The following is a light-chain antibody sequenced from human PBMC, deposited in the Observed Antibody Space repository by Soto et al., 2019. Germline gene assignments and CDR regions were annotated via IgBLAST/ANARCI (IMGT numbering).Light chain of an antibody. CDR1: QSVGSN. V-gene: IGKV3-15*01. CDR2: GAS. CDR3: QQSNNWPRT. Sequence: EIVMTQSPATLSVSLGERATLSCRASQSVGSNLAWYQQKPGQAPRLLIYGASSRAAGIPARFGGSGSGSEFTPTISSLQSEAFAVYYCQQSNNWPRTFGQGTKLEIK. J-gene: IGKJ2*01.